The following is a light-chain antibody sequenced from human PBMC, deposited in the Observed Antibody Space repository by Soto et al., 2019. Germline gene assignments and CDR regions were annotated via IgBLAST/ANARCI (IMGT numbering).Light chain of an antibody. V-gene: IGKV3-11*01. J-gene: IGKJ5*01. Sequence: EIVLTQSPATLSLSPGERATLSCRASQTFSSHLAWYQQKPGQAPRLLIYDASKRATGIPARFSGRESGTDFTLTISSLEPEDFAVYYCQLRFIQPPVITFGQGTLLEIK. CDR3: QLRFIQPPVIT. CDR2: DAS. CDR1: QTFSSH.